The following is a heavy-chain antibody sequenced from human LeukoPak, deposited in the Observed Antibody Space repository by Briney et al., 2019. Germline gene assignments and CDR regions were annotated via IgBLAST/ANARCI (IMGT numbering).Heavy chain of an antibody. CDR2: ISSSGSTI. CDR1: GFTFSDYY. J-gene: IGHJ4*02. D-gene: IGHD3-10*01. CDR3: AKGEDYGSGTFDY. V-gene: IGHV3-11*01. Sequence: GGSLRLSCAASGFTFSDYYMSWIRQAPGKGLEWVSYISSSGSTIYYADSVKGRFTISRDNAKNSLYLQMNSLRAEDTALYYCAKGEDYGSGTFDYWGQGTLATVSS.